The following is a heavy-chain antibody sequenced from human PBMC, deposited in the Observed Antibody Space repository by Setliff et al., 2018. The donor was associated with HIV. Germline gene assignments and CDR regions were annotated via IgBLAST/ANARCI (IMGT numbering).Heavy chain of an antibody. CDR1: GGSFSGYY. V-gene: IGHV4-34*01. Sequence: PSETLSLTCAVYGGSFSGYYWSWIRQPPGKGLEWIGEINHSGSTNYNPSLKSRVTISVDTSKNQFSLKLSSVTAADTAVYYCARGGYYGSGSYWWFDPWGQGTLVTSPQ. CDR3: ARGGYYGSGSYWWFDP. D-gene: IGHD3-10*01. CDR2: INHSGST. J-gene: IGHJ5*02.